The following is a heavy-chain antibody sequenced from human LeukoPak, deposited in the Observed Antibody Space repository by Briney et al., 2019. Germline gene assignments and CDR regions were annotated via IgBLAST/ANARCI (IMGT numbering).Heavy chain of an antibody. CDR3: AKVVIAAAGTNYYYYMDV. Sequence: PSETLSLTCAVSGGSISSYYWSWIRQPPGKVLEWIGYIYYSGSTNYNPSLKSRVTISVDTSKNQFSLKLSSVTAADTAVYYCAKVVIAAAGTNYYYYMDVWGKGTTVTVSS. J-gene: IGHJ6*03. CDR1: GGSISSYY. D-gene: IGHD6-13*01. CDR2: IYYSGST. V-gene: IGHV4-59*01.